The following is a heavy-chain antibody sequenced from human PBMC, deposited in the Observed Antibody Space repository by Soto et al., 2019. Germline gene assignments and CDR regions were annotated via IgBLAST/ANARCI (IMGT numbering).Heavy chain of an antibody. CDR1: GGAVNSGGYY. D-gene: IGHD3-10*01. CDR2: VYYSGST. J-gene: IGHJ4*02. CDR3: AGSSGYYDSVTSYYYLAS. Sequence: SETLSLTCNVSGGAVNSGGYYWSWIRQHPGKGLEWIGYVYYSGSTYYNLSLRVRLTISIDTSTNQFSLNLGSVTAADTAVYYCAGSSGYYDSVTSYYYLASWGQGTRVTVSS. V-gene: IGHV4-31*03.